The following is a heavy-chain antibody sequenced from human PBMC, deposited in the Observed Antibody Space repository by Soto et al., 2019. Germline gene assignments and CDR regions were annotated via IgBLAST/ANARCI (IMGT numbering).Heavy chain of an antibody. CDR3: AKDAESNYYGSGSSAFDY. J-gene: IGHJ4*02. CDR2: ISGSGGST. D-gene: IGHD3-10*01. Sequence: PGGSLRLSCAASGFTFSSYAMSWVRQAPGKGLEWVSAISGSGGSTYYADSVKGRFTISRDNSKNTLYLQMNSLRAEDTAVYYCAKDAESNYYGSGSSAFDYWGQGTLVTVSS. CDR1: GFTFSSYA. V-gene: IGHV3-23*01.